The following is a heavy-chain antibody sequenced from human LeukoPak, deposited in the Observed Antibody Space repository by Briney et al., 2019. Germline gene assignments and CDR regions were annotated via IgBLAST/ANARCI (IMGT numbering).Heavy chain of an antibody. D-gene: IGHD1-26*01. V-gene: IGHV3-30*02. Sequence: GGSLRLSCAASRFTFSSYGMHWVRQAPGKGMKWVAFIPYDGNNKYYADSVKGRFTISRDNSKNTLYLQMNSLRAEDTAVYYCVKDGDDSGSYLVYWGQGTLVTVSS. CDR2: IPYDGNNK. CDR3: VKDGDDSGSYLVY. J-gene: IGHJ4*02. CDR1: RFTFSSYG.